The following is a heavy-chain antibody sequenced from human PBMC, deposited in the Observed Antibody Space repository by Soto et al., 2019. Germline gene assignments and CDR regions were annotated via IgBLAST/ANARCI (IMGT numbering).Heavy chain of an antibody. CDR3: VRDRGYTGYDLEY. CDR1: GFTFRSYA. CDR2: INSGSSTI. Sequence: EVQLVESGGGLVQPGGSLRLSCAASGFTFRSYAMNWVRQAPGKGLEWVSYINSGSSTIYYADSAKGRFSISRDNAKNSLYLQMNSLRDEDTAVYFCVRDRGYTGYDLEYWGQGDLVTVSS. J-gene: IGHJ4*02. V-gene: IGHV3-48*02. D-gene: IGHD5-12*01.